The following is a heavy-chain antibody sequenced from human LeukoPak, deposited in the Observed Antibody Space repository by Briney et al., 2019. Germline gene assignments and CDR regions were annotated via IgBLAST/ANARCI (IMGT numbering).Heavy chain of an antibody. CDR2: IYYSGST. CDR1: GGSISSYY. Sequence: SETLSLTCTVSGGSISSYYWSWIRQPPGKGLEWIGYIYYSGSTNYNPSLKSRVTISVDTSKNQFSLKLSSVTAADTAVYYCARTNQISETAFDIWGQGTMVIVSS. J-gene: IGHJ3*02. D-gene: IGHD1-14*01. CDR3: ARTNQISETAFDI. V-gene: IGHV4-59*01.